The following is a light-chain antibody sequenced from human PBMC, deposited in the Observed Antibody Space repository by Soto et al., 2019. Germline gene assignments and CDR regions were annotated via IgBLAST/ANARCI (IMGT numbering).Light chain of an antibody. V-gene: IGLV1-44*01. CDR3: ASWDDNLNGPL. CDR1: NSNIGRYS. CDR2: SDD. Sequence: QSVLTQPPSLSGTPGQRDTISCSGSNSNIGRYSVNWYQHFPGTAPKILIYSDDERPSGVPDRFSGSKSGTSASLAISGLQSEDEAEYYCASWDDNLNGPLFGGGTKLTVL. J-gene: IGLJ3*02.